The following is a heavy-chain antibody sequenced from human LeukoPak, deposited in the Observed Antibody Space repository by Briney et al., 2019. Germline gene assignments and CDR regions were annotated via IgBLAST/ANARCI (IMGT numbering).Heavy chain of an antibody. CDR2: IYYSGST. D-gene: IGHD3-10*01. J-gene: IGHJ4*02. CDR1: GGSISSYY. Sequence: SETLSLTCTVSGGSISSYYWSWIRQPPGKGLEWIGCIYYSGSTNYNPSLKSRVTISVDTSKNQFSLKLSSVTAADTAVYYCARHYYGSGSYLYFDYWGQGTLVTVSS. V-gene: IGHV4-59*01. CDR3: ARHYYGSGSYLYFDY.